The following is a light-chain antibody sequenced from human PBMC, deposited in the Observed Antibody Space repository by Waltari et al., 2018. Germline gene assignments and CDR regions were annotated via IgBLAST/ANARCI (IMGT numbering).Light chain of an antibody. Sequence: QSALTQPASVSGSPGQSITISCTGTSSDVGGHNYVSWYQQHPGQAPKLMIYDVTNRASGVSSRFTGSKSGNTASLTISGLQTDDEADYYCSSYRKSSTAGGVFGTGTKVTVL. V-gene: IGLV2-14*03. J-gene: IGLJ1*01. CDR1: SSDVGGHNY. CDR3: SSYRKSSTAGGV. CDR2: DVT.